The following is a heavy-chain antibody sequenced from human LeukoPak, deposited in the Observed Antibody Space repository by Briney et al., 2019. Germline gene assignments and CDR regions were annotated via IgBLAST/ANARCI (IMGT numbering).Heavy chain of an antibody. CDR1: GFTFSSYS. CDR3: ARTYDSSGYYPIDY. D-gene: IGHD3-22*01. V-gene: IGHV3-21*01. J-gene: IGHJ4*02. Sequence: GGSLRLSCAASGFTFSSYSMNWVRQAPGKGLEWVSSISSSSSYIYYSDSVKGRFTISRDNAKNSLYLQVNSLRAEDTAVYYCARTYDSSGYYPIDYWGQGTLVTVSS. CDR2: ISSSSSYI.